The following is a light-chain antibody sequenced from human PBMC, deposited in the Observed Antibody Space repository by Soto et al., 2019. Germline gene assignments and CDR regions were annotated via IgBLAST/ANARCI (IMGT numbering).Light chain of an antibody. Sequence: QSALTQPPSASGSPGQSVTISCTGTSSDVGGYNYVSWYQHHPGKAPKLMIYEVSKRPSGVPARFSGSKSGNTASLTVSGLQAEDEADYYCSSYAGSTPDVFGTGTKLTVL. CDR1: SSDVGGYNY. CDR2: EVS. V-gene: IGLV2-8*01. J-gene: IGLJ1*01. CDR3: SSYAGSTPDV.